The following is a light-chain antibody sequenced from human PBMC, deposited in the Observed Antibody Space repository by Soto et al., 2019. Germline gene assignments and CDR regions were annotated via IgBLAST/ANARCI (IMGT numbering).Light chain of an antibody. CDR2: AAS. Sequence: DIRMTQSPPSLSAFVGDKVTITCRASHDIDNFLAWYHQKPGEVPKLLIYAASTLESGPSSRFSGSGAGTVFTLTISSLQPEDVGSYYCQRDDSVPRTFGQGTKVEVK. J-gene: IGKJ1*01. CDR1: HDIDNF. V-gene: IGKV1-27*01. CDR3: QRDDSVPRT.